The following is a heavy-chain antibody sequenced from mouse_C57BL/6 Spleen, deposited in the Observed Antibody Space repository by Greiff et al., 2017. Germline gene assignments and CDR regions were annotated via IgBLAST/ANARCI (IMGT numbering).Heavy chain of an antibody. Sequence: QVQLQQPGAELVRPGTSVKLSCKASGYTFTSYWMHWVKQRPGQGLEWIGVIDPSDSSTNYNQKFKGKATLTVDTSSSTAYMQLSSLTSKDSAVYYWAIGGGDYWGQGTSVTVSS. D-gene: IGHD2-14*01. CDR1: GYTFTSYW. CDR2: IDPSDSST. V-gene: IGHV1-59*01. CDR3: AIGGGDY. J-gene: IGHJ4*01.